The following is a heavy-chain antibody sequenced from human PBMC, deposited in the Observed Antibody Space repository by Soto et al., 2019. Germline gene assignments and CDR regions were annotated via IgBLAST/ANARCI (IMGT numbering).Heavy chain of an antibody. D-gene: IGHD3-22*01. CDR1: GFIFSSYW. CDR3: ASEDFYDASGDTGGGYYYGMDV. Sequence: GSLRLSCAASGFIFSSYWMNWVRQAPGKGLEWVANIKQDGSEKYYVDSVKGRFTISRGNAKNSLYLQMNSLRAEDTAVYHCASEDFYDASGDTGGGYYYGMDVWGQGTTVTVYS. CDR2: IKQDGSEK. J-gene: IGHJ6*02. V-gene: IGHV3-7*03.